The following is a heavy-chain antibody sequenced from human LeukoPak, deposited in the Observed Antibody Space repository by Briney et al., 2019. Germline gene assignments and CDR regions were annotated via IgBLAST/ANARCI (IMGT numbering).Heavy chain of an antibody. V-gene: IGHV3-73*01. CDR3: TRHLNGAVTGDY. CDR1: GFTFSGSA. Sequence: GGSLRLSCAASGFTFSGSAMHWGRQASGKGLEWVGRIRIKANSYATAYAASVKGRFTISRDDSKNTAYLQMNSLKTEDTAVYYCTRHLNGAVTGDYWGQGPLVTVS. D-gene: IGHD2-21*02. J-gene: IGHJ4*02. CDR2: IRIKANSYAT.